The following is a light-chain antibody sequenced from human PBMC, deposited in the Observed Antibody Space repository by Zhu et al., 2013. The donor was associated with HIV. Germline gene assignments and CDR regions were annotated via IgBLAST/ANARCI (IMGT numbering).Light chain of an antibody. V-gene: IGKV1-16*02. J-gene: IGKJ3*01. CDR1: HDINNY. CDR3: QHVNSNAA. CDR2: SAS. Sequence: DIQMTQSPSSLSASVGDRVTITCRASHDINNYLAWFQKKSGKAPRSLIYSASNLQSGVPSKFSGSGSGTDFTLTITSLQPDDFATYYCQHVNSNAAFGPGTKVDV.